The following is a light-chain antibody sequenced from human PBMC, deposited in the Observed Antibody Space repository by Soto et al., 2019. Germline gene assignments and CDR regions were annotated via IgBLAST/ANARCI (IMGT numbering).Light chain of an antibody. CDR1: QSISSW. CDR3: QQYNSYSLT. J-gene: IGKJ4*01. V-gene: IGKV1-5*01. CDR2: DAS. Sequence: ESQMTQSPSTLSASVGDRVTITCRASQSISSWLAWYQQKPGKAPKLLIYDASSLESGVPSRFSGSGSGTEFTLTISSLQPDDFATYYCQQYNSYSLTFGGGTKVDVK.